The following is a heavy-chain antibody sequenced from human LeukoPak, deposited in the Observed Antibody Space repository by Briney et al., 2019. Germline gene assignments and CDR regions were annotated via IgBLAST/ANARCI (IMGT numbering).Heavy chain of an antibody. D-gene: IGHD1-26*01. CDR3: ARDNSVGDNAWWFDP. Sequence: ASVKVSCKASGYTFTSYYMHWVRQAPGQGLEWMRLINPTGGSTGYAQKFQGRVTMTRDMSTSTDYMELSSLRSEDTAIYYCARDNSVGDNAWWFDPWGQGTLVTVSS. V-gene: IGHV1-46*01. CDR2: INPTGGST. J-gene: IGHJ5*02. CDR1: GYTFTSYY.